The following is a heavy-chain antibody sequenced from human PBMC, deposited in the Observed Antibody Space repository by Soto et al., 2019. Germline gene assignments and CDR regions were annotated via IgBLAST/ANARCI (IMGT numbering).Heavy chain of an antibody. J-gene: IGHJ4*02. CDR3: ARLGRSRATIARDY. D-gene: IGHD5-12*01. V-gene: IGHV3-48*02. CDR2: ISSSSSTI. CDR1: GFTFSSYS. Sequence: GGSLRLSCAASGFTFSSYSMNWVRQAPGKGLEWVSYISSSSSTIYYADSVKGRFTISRDNAKNSLYLQMNSLRDEDTAVYYCARLGRSRATIARDYWGQGTLVTVSS.